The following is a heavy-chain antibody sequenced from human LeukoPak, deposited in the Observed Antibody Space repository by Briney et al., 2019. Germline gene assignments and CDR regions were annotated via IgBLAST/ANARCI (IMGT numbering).Heavy chain of an antibody. CDR1: GGTVSSSNYY. CDR3: ARQHDSGSFLNWFDP. CDR2: IYYGGST. V-gene: IGHV4-39*01. J-gene: IGHJ5*02. D-gene: IGHD3-10*01. Sequence: SETLSLTCSVSGGTVSSSNYYWGWIRQPPGKGLEWIGSIYYGGSTYQNPSLESRVTISVDTSKNQFSLKLSSVTAADTAVYYCARQHDSGSFLNWFDPWGQGTPVTVSS.